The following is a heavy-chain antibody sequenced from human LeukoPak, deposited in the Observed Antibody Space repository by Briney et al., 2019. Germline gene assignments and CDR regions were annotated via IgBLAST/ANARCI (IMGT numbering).Heavy chain of an antibody. D-gene: IGHD4-17*01. V-gene: IGHV4-30-2*01. J-gene: IGHJ6*02. CDR1: GGSISSGGYY. CDR2: INHSGST. CDR3: ARPIYGDPPYGMDV. Sequence: PSQTLSLTCTVSGGSISSGGYYWSWIRQPPGKGLEWIGEINHSGSTNYNPSLKSRVTISVDTSKNQFSLKLSSVTAADTAVYYCARPIYGDPPYGMDVWGQGTTVTVSS.